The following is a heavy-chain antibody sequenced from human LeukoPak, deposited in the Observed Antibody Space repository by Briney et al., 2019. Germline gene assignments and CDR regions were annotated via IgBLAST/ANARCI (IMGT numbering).Heavy chain of an antibody. CDR1: AFTSNSYA. CDR3: ARTIAQYTNSGLYYYYGMDV. J-gene: IGHJ6*02. V-gene: IGHV3-23*01. D-gene: IGHD6-13*01. Sequence: GPSLRLSHTVSAFTSNSYATSWARHDARKWLEWVSSISGNGDDTYHAGSVKRRFPVSRDNSKSTLYLQMNSLSAEDTAVFYCARTIAQYTNSGLYYYYGMDVWGQGTTVTVSS. CDR2: ISGNGDDT.